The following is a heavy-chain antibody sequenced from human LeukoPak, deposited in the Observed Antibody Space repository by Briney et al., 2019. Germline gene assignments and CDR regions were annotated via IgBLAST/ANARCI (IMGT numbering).Heavy chain of an antibody. CDR2: IKQDGSEK. J-gene: IGHJ4*02. CDR1: GFAFSRSW. Sequence: PGGSLRLSCAASGFAFSRSWMNWVRQAPGKGLEWVANIKQDGSEKYYVGSVKGRFTISRDSAKNSLYLQMNSLRAEDTAMYYCARVGDDYGDYSDYWGQGALVTVSS. V-gene: IGHV3-7*05. CDR3: ARVGDDYGDYSDY. D-gene: IGHD4-17*01.